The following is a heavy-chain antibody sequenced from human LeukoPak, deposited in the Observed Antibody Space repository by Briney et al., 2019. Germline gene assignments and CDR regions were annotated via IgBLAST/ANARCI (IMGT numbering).Heavy chain of an antibody. D-gene: IGHD3-22*01. CDR2: INPSGGST. CDR1: GYTFTSYY. V-gene: IGHV1-46*01. CDR3: ARDSRPSYDSSGYYYPGAY. Sequence: ASVKVSCKASGYTFTSYYMHWVRQAPGQGLEWMAIINPSGGSTSYANKFQGRVTMTRDTSTSTVYMELRSLRFEDTAVYYCARDSRPSYDSSGYYYPGAYWGQGTLVTVSS. J-gene: IGHJ4*02.